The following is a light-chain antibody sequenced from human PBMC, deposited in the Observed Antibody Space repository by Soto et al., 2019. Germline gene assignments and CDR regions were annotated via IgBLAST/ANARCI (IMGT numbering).Light chain of an antibody. CDR3: QQYVHWPPGT. Sequence: IVLTQSPATLTLSPGERATLSCRASQSVGTYVSWFQQKPGHPPRLLISGASNRAAGIPARFSGSGSGTDFTLTISRLEPEDFAVYYCQQYVHWPPGTFGQGTKVDIK. J-gene: IGKJ1*01. V-gene: IGKV3-11*01. CDR2: GAS. CDR1: QSVGTY.